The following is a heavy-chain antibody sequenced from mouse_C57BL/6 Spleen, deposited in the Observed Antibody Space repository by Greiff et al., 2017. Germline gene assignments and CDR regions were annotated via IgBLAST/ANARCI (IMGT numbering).Heavy chain of an antibody. CDR1: GYTFTSYW. J-gene: IGHJ2*01. Sequence: QVQLQQPGAELVKPGASVKMSCKASGYTFTSYWITWVKQRPGQGLEWIGDIYPGSGSTNYNEKFKSKATLTVDTSASTTYLQLSSLTSEDSAVYYFARPPYYYGSSPYFDYWGQGTTLTVSS. V-gene: IGHV1-55*01. D-gene: IGHD1-1*01. CDR3: ARPPYYYGSSPYFDY. CDR2: IYPGSGST.